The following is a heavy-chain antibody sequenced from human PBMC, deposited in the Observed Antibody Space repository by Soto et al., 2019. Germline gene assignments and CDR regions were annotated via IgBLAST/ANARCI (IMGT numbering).Heavy chain of an antibody. D-gene: IGHD4-4*01. CDR1: GVSISSGDYY. J-gene: IGHJ6*02. V-gene: IGHV4-30-4*01. Sequence: QVQLQESGPGLVKPSQSVSLTCTVSGVSISSGDYYWSWIRQPPGKGLEWIGYIYYSGNTNYAPSLGSRLTISIDTSRNQFSLHLMSVTAADTAIYYCASYTNFSPYYHGVDVWGHGTTVTVSS. CDR2: IYYSGNT. CDR3: ASYTNFSPYYHGVDV.